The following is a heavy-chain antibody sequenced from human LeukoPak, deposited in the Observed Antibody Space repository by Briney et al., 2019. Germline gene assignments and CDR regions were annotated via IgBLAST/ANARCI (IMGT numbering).Heavy chain of an antibody. Sequence: SETLSLTCAVSGASISSGDYSWSWIRQPPGMGLEWIGSIYHGGSTYYNPSLNSRVTISIDTSKNQFSVKLSSVTAADTAVYFCARRSTGNYNWFDPWGRGSLVTVSS. J-gene: IGHJ5*02. CDR1: GASISSGDYS. CDR2: IYHGGST. D-gene: IGHD1-1*01. V-gene: IGHV4-30-2*01. CDR3: ARRSTGNYNWFDP.